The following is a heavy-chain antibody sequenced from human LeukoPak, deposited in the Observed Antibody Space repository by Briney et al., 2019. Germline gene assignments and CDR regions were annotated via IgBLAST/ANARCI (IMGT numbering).Heavy chain of an antibody. Sequence: GGSLRVSCAASGFTFNTYAMSWGRQAPGKGLEWVSAISGRVGSTYYADSWKGRFTIPRENSKNTLYLQIHSLRAEDTAVYYCAKGKGSSSSSIDWWGQGTLVTVSS. CDR2: ISGRVGST. V-gene: IGHV3-23*01. CDR1: GFTFNTYA. CDR3: AKGKGSSSSSIDW. J-gene: IGHJ4*02. D-gene: IGHD2-15*01.